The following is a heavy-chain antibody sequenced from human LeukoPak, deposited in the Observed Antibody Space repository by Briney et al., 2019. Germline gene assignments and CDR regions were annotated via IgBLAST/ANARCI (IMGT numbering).Heavy chain of an antibody. CDR1: GFTFSSYG. CDR3: AKLLVGATLGGDAFDI. D-gene: IGHD1-26*01. J-gene: IGHJ3*02. Sequence: PGRSLRLSCAASGFTFSSYGMHWVRQAPGKGLEWVAVIWYDGSNKYYADSVKGRFTISRDNSKNTLYLQMNSLRAEDTAVYYCAKLLVGATLGGDAFDIWGQGTMVTVSS. CDR2: IWYDGSNK. V-gene: IGHV3-33*06.